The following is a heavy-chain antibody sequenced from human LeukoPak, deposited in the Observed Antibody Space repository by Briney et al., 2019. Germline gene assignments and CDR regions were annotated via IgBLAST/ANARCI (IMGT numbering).Heavy chain of an antibody. J-gene: IGHJ4*02. CDR2: ISYSGTT. V-gene: IGHV4-39*01. Sequence: SETLSLTCSVSADSISSSSYYWGWIRQPPGKGLEWIGGISYSGTTKKNPSLESRITMSVDTSQNQFSLNLNSVTAADTPMYYCGRQRTVVIPEFFDFWGQGTLVIVSS. CDR3: GRQRTVVIPEFFDF. CDR1: ADSISSSSYY. D-gene: IGHD4-23*01.